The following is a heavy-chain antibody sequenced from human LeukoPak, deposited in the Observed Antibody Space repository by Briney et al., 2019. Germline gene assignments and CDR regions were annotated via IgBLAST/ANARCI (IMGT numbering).Heavy chain of an antibody. CDR1: GFPFTNYW. D-gene: IGHD6-19*01. Sequence: GGSLRLSCAVSGFPFTNYWMSWVRQAPGKGLEWVVNIKEDGSVMYYVDSLKGRFTISRDSAQNSLYLQMNSLRVEDTAVYFCARDLWGSYSTGSYLDYWGQGALVTVSS. CDR2: IKEDGSVM. J-gene: IGHJ4*02. V-gene: IGHV3-7*01. CDR3: ARDLWGSYSTGSYLDY.